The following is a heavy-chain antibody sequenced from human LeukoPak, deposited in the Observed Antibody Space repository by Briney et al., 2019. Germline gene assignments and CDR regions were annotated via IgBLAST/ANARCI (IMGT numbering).Heavy chain of an antibody. Sequence: ASVKVACKASGYTFSSYSINWVRQAPGQGLEWMGWISTYNGNTNYAQKLQGRVTMTTDTSTSTAYMELRSLRSDDTAVYYCAKDRWRDGSSSFDNWGQGTLVTVSS. J-gene: IGHJ4*02. V-gene: IGHV1-18*01. CDR1: GYTFSSYS. D-gene: IGHD6-6*01. CDR2: ISTYNGNT. CDR3: AKDRWRDGSSSFDN.